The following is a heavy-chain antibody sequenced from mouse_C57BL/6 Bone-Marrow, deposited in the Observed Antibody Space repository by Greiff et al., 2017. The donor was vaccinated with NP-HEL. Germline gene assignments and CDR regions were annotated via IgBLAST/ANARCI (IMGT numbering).Heavy chain of an antibody. CDR3: ARERGLRAWFAY. Sequence: QVQLQQSGPELVKPGASVKLSCKASGYTFTSYDINWVKQRPGQGLEWIGWICPGDGSTKYNEPVKGKATSTIDPSSSTSYIELHSLTSEDSAVYFCARERGLRAWFAYWGQGTLVTVSA. CDR2: ICPGDGST. J-gene: IGHJ3*01. V-gene: IGHV1-85*01. D-gene: IGHD2-4*01. CDR1: GYTFTSYD.